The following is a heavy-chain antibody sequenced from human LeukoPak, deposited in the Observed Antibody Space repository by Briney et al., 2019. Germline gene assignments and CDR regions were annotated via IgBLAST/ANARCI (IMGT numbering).Heavy chain of an antibody. Sequence: ASVKVSCKASGYTFTSRGFSWLRQAPGQGLEWMGWINADSGNTNYAQKLQGRITLTTDTSTNTAYMELRSLRSDDTAVYYCPRDEVSGGWYNHWGQGTLVTVSS. J-gene: IGHJ4*02. V-gene: IGHV1-18*04. CDR3: PRDEVSGGWYNH. CDR2: INADSGNT. D-gene: IGHD6-19*01. CDR1: GYTFTSRG.